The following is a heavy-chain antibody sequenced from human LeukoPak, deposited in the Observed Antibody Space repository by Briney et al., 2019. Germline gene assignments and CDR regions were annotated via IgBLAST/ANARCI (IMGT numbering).Heavy chain of an antibody. CDR1: GFTFSSYW. CDR3: ARARYSSSWYWNFYYYYYGMDV. V-gene: IGHV3-7*01. CDR2: IKQDGSEK. D-gene: IGHD6-13*01. J-gene: IGHJ6*02. Sequence: GGSLRLSCTASGFTFSSYWMSWVRQAPGKGLEWVANIKQDGSEKYYVDSVKGRFTISRDNAKNSLYLQMNSLRAEDTAVYYCARARYSSSWYWNFYYYYYGMDVWGQGTTVTVSS.